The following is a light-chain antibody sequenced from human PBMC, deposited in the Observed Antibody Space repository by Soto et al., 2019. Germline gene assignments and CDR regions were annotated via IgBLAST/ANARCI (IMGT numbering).Light chain of an antibody. V-gene: IGKV1-39*01. CDR2: AAS. CDR1: QTISTY. CDR3: QQTYSPLLT. J-gene: IGKJ4*01. Sequence: DIEMTQSPSSPSASVGDRITITCRASQTISTYLNWFQQKPGKAPNLLIFAASNLQSGVPSRFSGSGSGTDFTLAINGLQPEDSATYYCQQTYSPLLTFGGGTKVEV.